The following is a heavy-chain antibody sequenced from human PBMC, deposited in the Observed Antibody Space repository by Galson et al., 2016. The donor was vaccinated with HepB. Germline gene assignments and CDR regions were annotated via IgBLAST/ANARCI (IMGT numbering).Heavy chain of an antibody. V-gene: IGHV3-33*01. CDR2: IWYDGSKK. D-gene: IGHD3-22*01. Sequence: SLRLSCAASGFTFRSYGLHWVRQAPGKGLEWVAFIWYDGSKKYYADSVKGRFTISRDTSRNTLFLQMNTLSAEDTAVYYCARGDFYFDSSGCYPQGVFDHWGQGTLVTVSS. J-gene: IGHJ4*02. CDR3: ARGDFYFDSSGCYPQGVFDH. CDR1: GFTFRSYG.